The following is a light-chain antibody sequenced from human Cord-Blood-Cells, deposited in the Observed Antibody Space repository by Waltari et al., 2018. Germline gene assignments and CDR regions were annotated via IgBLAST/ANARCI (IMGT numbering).Light chain of an antibody. CDR3: CSYAGSSTYV. CDR1: SSYVGSYNL. J-gene: IGLJ1*01. CDR2: EDS. Sequence: QSALTQPASVSGSPGPSITISCIGTSSYVGSYNLVSWYQQHPSKAPKLMIYEDSKRPSGVSNRFSGSKSGNTTSLTISGLQAEDEADYYCCSYAGSSTYVFGTGTKVTVL. V-gene: IGLV2-23*01.